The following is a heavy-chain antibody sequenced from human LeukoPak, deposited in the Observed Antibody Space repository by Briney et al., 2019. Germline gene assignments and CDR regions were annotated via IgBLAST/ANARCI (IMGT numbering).Heavy chain of an antibody. CDR3: AKEGSSSWLTNWFDP. CDR1: GYTFTGYY. V-gene: IGHV1-2*02. CDR2: INPNSGGA. D-gene: IGHD6-13*01. J-gene: IGHJ5*02. Sequence: ASVKVSCKASGYTFTGYYMHGGRQAPGQRLEGMGWINPNSGGANYAQKFQGRVTMTRDTSISTAYMEMSRLTSGDPGTYYCAKEGSSSWLTNWFDPWGQGTLVTVSS.